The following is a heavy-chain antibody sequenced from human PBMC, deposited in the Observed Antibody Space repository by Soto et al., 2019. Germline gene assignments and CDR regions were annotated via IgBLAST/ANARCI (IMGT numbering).Heavy chain of an antibody. CDR3: ARNPVLWFGEFNTGYYYYYGMDV. D-gene: IGHD3-10*01. Sequence: PGESLKISCKGSGYSFTSYWIGWVRQMPGKGLEWMGIIYPGDSDTRYSPSFQGQVTISADKSISTAYLQWSSLKASDTAMYYCARNPVLWFGEFNTGYYYYYGMDVWGQGTTVTVSS. CDR2: IYPGDSDT. CDR1: GYSFTSYW. V-gene: IGHV5-51*01. J-gene: IGHJ6*02.